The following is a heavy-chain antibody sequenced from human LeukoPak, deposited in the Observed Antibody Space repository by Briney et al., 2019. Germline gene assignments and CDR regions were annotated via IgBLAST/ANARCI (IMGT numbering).Heavy chain of an antibody. V-gene: IGHV3-23*01. CDR3: ARDPYGSGGYYDY. CDR2: ISGSGGST. J-gene: IGHJ4*02. D-gene: IGHD3-10*01. Sequence: PGGSLRLSCAASGFTFSSYAMSWVRQTPGKGLECVSAISGSGGSTNYAASVKGRFTISRDNSKNTLYLQMNSLRAEDTAVYYCARDPYGSGGYYDYWGQGTLVTVSS. CDR1: GFTFSSYA.